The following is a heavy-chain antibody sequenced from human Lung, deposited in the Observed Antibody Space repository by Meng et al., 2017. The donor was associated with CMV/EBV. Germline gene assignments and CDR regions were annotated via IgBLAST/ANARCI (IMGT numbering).Heavy chain of an antibody. CDR3: ARGYCSGGSCPVFDP. J-gene: IGHJ5*02. D-gene: IGHD2-15*01. V-gene: IGHV1-8*01. Sequence: EVQKPEAAVKVPCKSSGYNLTSYENNWVRQGHGQGLELVGWMNPNSGNTGYAQKFQGRVTMTRNTSISTAYMELSSLRSEDTAVYYCARGYCSGGSCPVFDPWGQGTLVTVSS. CDR2: MNPNSGNT. CDR1: GYNLTSYE.